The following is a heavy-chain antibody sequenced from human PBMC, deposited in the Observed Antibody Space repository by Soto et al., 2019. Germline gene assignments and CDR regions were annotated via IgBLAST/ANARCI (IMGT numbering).Heavy chain of an antibody. CDR2: IIPVFATT. Sequence: GASVQVSCKASGGLFSTYAISWVRQAPGQGLEWMGGIIPVFATTYYAEKFEGRVTITADEATNTAYMELSSLRSEDTAMDYCSRGDSGYAWLYEIWGQGTLVTVSS. CDR1: GGLFSTYA. J-gene: IGHJ4*02. CDR3: SRGDSGYAWLYEI. D-gene: IGHD3-22*01. V-gene: IGHV1-69*13.